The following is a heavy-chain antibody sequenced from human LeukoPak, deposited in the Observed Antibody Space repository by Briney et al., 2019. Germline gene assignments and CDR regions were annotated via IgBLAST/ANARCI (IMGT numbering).Heavy chain of an antibody. D-gene: IGHD3-3*01. Sequence: GGSLRLSCAASGFTFSSYAMSWVRQAPGKGLEWVSAISGSGGSTYYADSVKGRFTISRDNSKDTLSLQMNSLRAEDTAVYYCTKSLDYGDFWSGPDYWGQGTLVTVSS. CDR2: ISGSGGST. V-gene: IGHV3-23*01. CDR3: TKSLDYGDFWSGPDY. CDR1: GFTFSSYA. J-gene: IGHJ4*02.